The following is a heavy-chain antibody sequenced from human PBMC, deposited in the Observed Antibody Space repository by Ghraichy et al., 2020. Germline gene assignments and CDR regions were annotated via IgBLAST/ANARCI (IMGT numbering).Heavy chain of an antibody. V-gene: IGHV4-59*01. CDR2: IYYSGST. J-gene: IGHJ4*02. D-gene: IGHD3-16*01. CDR1: GGSISSYY. Sequence: SQTLSLTCTVSGGSISSYYWSWIRQPPGKGLEWIGYIYYSGSTNYNPSLKSRVTISVDTSKNQFSLKLSSVTAADTAVYYCARDAGRMGRLDDWGQGTLVTVSS. CDR3: ARDAGRMGRLDD.